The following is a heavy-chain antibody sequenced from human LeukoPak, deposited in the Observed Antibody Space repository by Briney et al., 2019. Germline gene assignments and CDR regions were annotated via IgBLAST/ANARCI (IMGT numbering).Heavy chain of an antibody. CDR1: GRSIDNYY. D-gene: IGHD3-3*01. Sequence: SETLSLTCTVSGRSIDNYYWGWIRQSPGKGLEYIAYIFYNGRTNYNLSLKSRVTISVDTSKNQFSLKLNYATAADTAVYYCARHDFWSGFDYWGQGALVTVSS. CDR2: IFYNGRT. CDR3: ARHDFWSGFDY. V-gene: IGHV4-59*08. J-gene: IGHJ4*02.